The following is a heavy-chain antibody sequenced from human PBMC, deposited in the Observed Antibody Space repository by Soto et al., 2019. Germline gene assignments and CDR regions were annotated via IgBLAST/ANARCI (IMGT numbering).Heavy chain of an antibody. CDR3: AKGDYYDSSGLLFQH. D-gene: IGHD3-22*01. V-gene: IGHV1-2*04. Sequence: GASVKVSCKASGYTFTGYYMHWVRQAPGQGLEWMGWINPNSGGTNYAQKFQGWVTMTRDTSISTAYMELSRLRSDDTAVYYCAKGDYYDSSGLLFQHWGQGTLLTVPQ. CDR2: INPNSGGT. J-gene: IGHJ1*01. CDR1: GYTFTGYY.